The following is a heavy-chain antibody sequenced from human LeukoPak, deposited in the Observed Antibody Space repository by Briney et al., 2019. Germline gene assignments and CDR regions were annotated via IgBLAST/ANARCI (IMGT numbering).Heavy chain of an antibody. V-gene: IGHV4-59*11. Sequence: SETLSLTCTVSGGSISSHYWSWIRQPPGKGLEWIGHIYYSGSTTYNPSLKSRATMSVDTSKNQFSLKLSSVTAADTAVYFCARDGIIANGLDIWGQGTLVTVSS. CDR2: IYYSGST. CDR1: GGSISSHY. J-gene: IGHJ3*02. D-gene: IGHD2-21*01. CDR3: ARDGIIANGLDI.